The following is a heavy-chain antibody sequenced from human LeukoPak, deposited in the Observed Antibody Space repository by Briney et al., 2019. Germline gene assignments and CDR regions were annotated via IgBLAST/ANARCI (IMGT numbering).Heavy chain of an antibody. Sequence: SETLSLTCTVSGGSISSYCWSWVRQPPGKGLEWIGYIYYSGSTNYSPSLKSRVTISVDTSKNQFSLKLSSVTAADTAVYYCARHVYSSSWYIYYYGMDVWGQGTTVTVSS. CDR1: GGSISSYC. D-gene: IGHD6-13*01. V-gene: IGHV4-59*08. CDR2: IYYSGST. J-gene: IGHJ6*02. CDR3: ARHVYSSSWYIYYYGMDV.